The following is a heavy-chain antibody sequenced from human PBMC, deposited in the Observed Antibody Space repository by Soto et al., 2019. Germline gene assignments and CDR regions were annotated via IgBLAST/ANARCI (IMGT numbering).Heavy chain of an antibody. J-gene: IGHJ4*02. D-gene: IGHD2-15*01. CDR1: GDSVSSNSAA. V-gene: IGHV6-1*01. CDR2: TYYRSKWYN. Sequence: SQTLSLTCAISGDSVSSNSAAWNWIRQSPSRGLEWLGRTYYRSKWYNDYAVSVKSRITINPDTSKNQFSLQLNSVTPEDTAVYYCARENNVVVVAATPGYFDYWGQGTLVTVSS. CDR3: ARENNVVVVAATPGYFDY.